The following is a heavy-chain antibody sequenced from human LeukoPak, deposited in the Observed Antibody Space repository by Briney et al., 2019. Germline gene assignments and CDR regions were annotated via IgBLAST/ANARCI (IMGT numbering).Heavy chain of an antibody. D-gene: IGHD1-1*01. V-gene: IGHV3-48*01. Sequence: PGGSLRLSCAASGFTFINYGMNWVRQAPGKGLEWVSYISGSGSIIYYADSVKGRLTISRDDAKNSLYLQMNSLRAEDTAVYFCARYGTTFDYWGQGTLVTVSS. CDR3: ARYGTTFDY. J-gene: IGHJ4*02. CDR2: ISGSGSII. CDR1: GFTFINYG.